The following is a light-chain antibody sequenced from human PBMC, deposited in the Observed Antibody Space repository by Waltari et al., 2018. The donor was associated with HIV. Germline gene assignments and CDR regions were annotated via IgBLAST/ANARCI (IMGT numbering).Light chain of an antibody. CDR3: CSYAGSSTWV. V-gene: IGLV2-23*02. J-gene: IGLJ3*02. CDR2: EVT. Sequence: QSALTQPASVSGSPGQSITISCTGTSSDVESYNLVPWYQQHPGKAPNLMIYEVTKRPSGVSNRFSGSKSGNTASLAISGLQAEDEADYYCCSYAGSSTWVFGGGTKLTVL. CDR1: SSDVESYNL.